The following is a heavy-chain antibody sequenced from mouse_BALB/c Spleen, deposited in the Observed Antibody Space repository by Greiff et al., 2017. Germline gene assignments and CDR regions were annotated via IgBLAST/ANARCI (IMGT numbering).Heavy chain of an antibody. CDR2: ISDGGSYT. J-gene: IGHJ1*01. V-gene: IGHV5-4*02. CDR3: ARDLDWYFDV. Sequence: EVQGVESGGGLVKPGGSLKLSCAASGFTFSDYYMYWVRQTPEKRLEWVATISDGGSYTYYPDSVKGRFTISRDNAKNNLYLQMSSLKSEDTAMYYCARDLDWYFDVWGAGTTVTVSS. CDR1: GFTFSDYY.